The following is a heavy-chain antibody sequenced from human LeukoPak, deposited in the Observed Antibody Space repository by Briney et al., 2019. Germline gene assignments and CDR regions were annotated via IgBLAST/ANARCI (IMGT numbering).Heavy chain of an antibody. CDR2: TIPILGIA. V-gene: IGHV1-69*04. D-gene: IGHD2-15*01. CDR3: ARERWNYGMDV. CDR1: GGTFSSYA. J-gene: IGHJ6*02. Sequence: ASVKVSCKASGGTFSSYAISWVRQAPGQGLEWMGRTIPILGIANYAQKFQGRVTITADKSTSTAYMELSSLRSEDTAVYYCARERWNYGMDVWGQGTTVTVSS.